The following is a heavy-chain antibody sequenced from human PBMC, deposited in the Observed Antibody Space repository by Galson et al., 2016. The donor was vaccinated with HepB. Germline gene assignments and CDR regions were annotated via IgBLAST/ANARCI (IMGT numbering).Heavy chain of an antibody. CDR3: AFAPPQTIFGVRLES. CDR2: YAYDASRR. CDR1: GFLFTSYA. Sequence: SLRLSCAASGFLFTSYAMHWVRQAPGKGLEWVAVYAYDASRRDYVDSVNGRFTISRDVSRSTLYLQMDSLRPEDTAVYCCAFAPPQTIFGVRLESWGQGILVTVSS. D-gene: IGHD3-3*01. V-gene: IGHV3-30*03. J-gene: IGHJ5*02.